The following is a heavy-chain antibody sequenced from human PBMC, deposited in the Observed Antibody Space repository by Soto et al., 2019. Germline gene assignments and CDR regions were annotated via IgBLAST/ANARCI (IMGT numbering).Heavy chain of an antibody. J-gene: IGHJ4*02. Sequence: AASVKVSCKASGYTFTSYGISWVRQAPGQGLEWMGWIGAYNGNTNYAQKLQGRVTMTTDTSTSTAYMELRSLRSDDTAVYYCARDHPGCSGGSCYLAPCDYWGQGTLVTVSS. CDR1: GYTFTSYG. CDR2: IGAYNGNT. V-gene: IGHV1-18*01. CDR3: ARDHPGCSGGSCYLAPCDY. D-gene: IGHD2-15*01.